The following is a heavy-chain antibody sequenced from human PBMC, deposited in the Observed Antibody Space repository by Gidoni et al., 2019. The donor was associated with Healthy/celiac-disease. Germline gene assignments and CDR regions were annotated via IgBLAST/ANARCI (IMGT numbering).Heavy chain of an antibody. CDR3: ARIPGYSYGYVYYYYGMDV. CDR1: GFSLSTSGMC. CDR2: IDWDDDK. V-gene: IGHV2-70*01. D-gene: IGHD5-18*01. J-gene: IGHJ6*02. Sequence: QVTLRESGPALVKPTQTLTLTCTFSGFSLSTSGMCVSWIRQPPGKALEWLALIDWDDDKYYSTSLKTRLTISKDTSKNQVVLTMTNMDPVDTATYYCARIPGYSYGYVYYYYGMDVWGQGTTVTVSS.